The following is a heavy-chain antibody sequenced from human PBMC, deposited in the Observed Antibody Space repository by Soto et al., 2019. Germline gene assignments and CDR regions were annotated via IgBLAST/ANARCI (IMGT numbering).Heavy chain of an antibody. V-gene: IGHV3-23*01. CDR1: GFTFSSYA. Sequence: EVQLLESGGGLVQPGGSLRLSCAASGFTFSSYAMSWVRQAPGKGLAWVSAISGGSESTYFADSVKGRFSISRDNSRNTLFLQINSLRAEDTALYYCAKAFDYNYGGSGGHNDYWGQGTLVAVSS. J-gene: IGHJ4*02. D-gene: IGHD4-4*01. CDR3: AKAFDYNYGGSGGHNDY. CDR2: ISGGSEST.